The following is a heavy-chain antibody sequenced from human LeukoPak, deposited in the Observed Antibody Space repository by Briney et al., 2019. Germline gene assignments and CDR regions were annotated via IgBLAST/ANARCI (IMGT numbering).Heavy chain of an antibody. J-gene: IGHJ4*02. CDR1: GFTFSSYG. V-gene: IGHV3-30*18. Sequence: GGSLRLSCAASGFTFSSYGMHWVRQAPGKGLEWVAVISYDGSNKYYADSEKGRFTISRDNSKNTLYLQMNSLRAEDTAVYYCAKDLIHNFDYWGQGTLVTVSS. CDR3: AKDLIHNFDY. D-gene: IGHD5-18*01. CDR2: ISYDGSNK.